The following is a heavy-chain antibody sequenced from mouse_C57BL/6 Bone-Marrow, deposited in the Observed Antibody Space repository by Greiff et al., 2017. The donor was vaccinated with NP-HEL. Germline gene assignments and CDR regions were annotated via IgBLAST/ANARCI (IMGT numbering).Heavy chain of an antibody. J-gene: IGHJ2*01. Sequence: QVQLQQPGAELVMPGASVKLSCKASGYTFTSYWMHWVKQRPGQGLEWIGEIDPSDSYTNYNQKFKGKSTLTVDKSSSTAYMQLSSLTSEDSAVYYCARALANWGDYWGQGTTLTVSS. CDR1: GYTFTSYW. D-gene: IGHD4-1*01. V-gene: IGHV1-69*01. CDR3: ARALANWGDY. CDR2: IDPSDSYT.